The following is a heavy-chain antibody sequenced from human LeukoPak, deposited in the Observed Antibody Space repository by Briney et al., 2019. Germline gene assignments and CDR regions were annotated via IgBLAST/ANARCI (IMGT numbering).Heavy chain of an antibody. CDR1: GYRFTTSW. V-gene: IGHV5-51*01. J-gene: IGHJ4*02. CDR3: ARHLSRGSGTYYNPDMDY. Sequence: GASLRISFKGFGYRFTTSWIGWVRQLPGKGLEWMGIIYPGDSDARYSPSFQGHVTISADKSNSAVYLQWSSLKASDTAMYYCARHLSRGSGTYYNPDMDYWGQGTLVTVSS. CDR2: IYPGDSDA. D-gene: IGHD3-10*01.